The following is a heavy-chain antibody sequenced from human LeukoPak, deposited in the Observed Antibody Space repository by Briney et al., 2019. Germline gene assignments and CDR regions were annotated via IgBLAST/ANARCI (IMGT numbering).Heavy chain of an antibody. CDR1: GYTFTGYY. J-gene: IGHJ3*02. Sequence: SVKVSCKASGYTFTGYYMHWVRQAPGQGLEWMGRIIPILGIANYAQKFQGRVTITADKSTSTAYMELSSLRSEDTAVYYCARALTGTYDAFDIWGQGTMVTVSS. CDR3: ARALTGTYDAFDI. CDR2: IIPILGIA. V-gene: IGHV1-69*04. D-gene: IGHD7-27*01.